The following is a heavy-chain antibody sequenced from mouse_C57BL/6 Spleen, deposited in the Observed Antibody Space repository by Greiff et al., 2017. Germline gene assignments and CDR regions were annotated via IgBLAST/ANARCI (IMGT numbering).Heavy chain of an antibody. CDR1: GFTFSSYA. CDR2: ISDGGSYT. Sequence: EVQLVESGGGLVKPGGSLKLSCAASGFTFSSYAMSWVRQTPEKRLEWVATISDGGSYTYYPDNVKGRFTISRDKAKNNLYLQMSHLKSEDTAMYYCARDDWYVDVWGTGTTVTVSS. V-gene: IGHV5-4*01. J-gene: IGHJ1*03. CDR3: ARDDWYVDV.